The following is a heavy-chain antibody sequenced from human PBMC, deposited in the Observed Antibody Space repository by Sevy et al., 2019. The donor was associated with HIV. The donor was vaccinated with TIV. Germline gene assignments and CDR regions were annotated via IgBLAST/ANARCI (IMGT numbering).Heavy chain of an antibody. CDR1: GLTFSSHA. V-gene: IGHV3-30-3*01. CDR2: ISSAGSNK. Sequence: GGSLRLSCAASGLTFSSHAMHWVRQAPGKGLEWVAVISSAGSNKYYADSVKGRFTISRDNPKNTLYLQMNSLRPEDTAMYYCTRDAGYSIAWSPSDYWGQGTLVTVSS. J-gene: IGHJ4*02. D-gene: IGHD6-19*01. CDR3: TRDAGYSIAWSPSDY.